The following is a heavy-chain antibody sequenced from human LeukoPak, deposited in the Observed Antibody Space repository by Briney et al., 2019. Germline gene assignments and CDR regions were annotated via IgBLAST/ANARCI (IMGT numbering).Heavy chain of an antibody. Sequence: ASVKVSCKASGGTFSSYAISWVRQAPGQGLEWMGGIIPIFGTANYAQKFQGRVTITADKSTSTAYMELSSLRSEDTAVYYCARGNNDYYGSGSYIGVLDWFDPWGQGTLVTVSS. V-gene: IGHV1-69*06. CDR1: GGTFSSYA. CDR2: IIPIFGTA. D-gene: IGHD3-10*01. CDR3: ARGNNDYYGSGSYIGVLDWFDP. J-gene: IGHJ5*02.